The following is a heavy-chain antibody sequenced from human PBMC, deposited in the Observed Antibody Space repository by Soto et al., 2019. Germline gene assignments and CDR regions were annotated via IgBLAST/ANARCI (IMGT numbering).Heavy chain of an antibody. CDR3: TTTPGYGPLHYYYYGMDV. CDR2: IYPGDSDT. CDR1: GYSFTSYW. V-gene: IGHV5-51*01. Sequence: GESLKISCKGSGYSFTSYWIGWVRQMPGKGLEWMGIIYPGDSDTRYSPSFQGQVTISADKSISTAYLQWSSLKASDTAMYYCTTTPGYGPLHYYYYGMDVWGQGTTVTVSS. J-gene: IGHJ6*02. D-gene: IGHD2-15*01.